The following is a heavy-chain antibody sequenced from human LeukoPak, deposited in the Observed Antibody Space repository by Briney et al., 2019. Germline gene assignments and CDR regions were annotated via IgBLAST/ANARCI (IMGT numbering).Heavy chain of an antibody. V-gene: IGHV3-23*01. Sequence: PGGSLRLSCAASGFTFSNYAMSWVRQAPGKGLEWVSAISGIGSNTYYADSVKGRFTISRDNSKNTLYLRMNSLSAEDTAVYYCAITRYSGSYYGAFDIWGQGTMVTASS. J-gene: IGHJ3*02. CDR3: AITRYSGSYYGAFDI. D-gene: IGHD1-26*01. CDR1: GFTFSNYA. CDR2: ISGIGSNT.